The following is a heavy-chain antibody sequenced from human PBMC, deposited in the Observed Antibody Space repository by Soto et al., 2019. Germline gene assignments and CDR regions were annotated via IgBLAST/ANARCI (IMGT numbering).Heavy chain of an antibody. CDR1: GFTFSDYY. J-gene: IGHJ5*02. CDR3: ARDWARIAVAGTSGWFDP. Sequence: QVQLVESGGGLVKPGGSLSLSCAASGFTFSDYYMTWIRQAPGKGLEWVSYISSSSSYIYYADSVKGRFTISRDNAKNSLYLQMNSLRAEDTAVYYCARDWARIAVAGTSGWFDPWGQGTLVTVSS. CDR2: ISSSSSYI. D-gene: IGHD6-19*01. V-gene: IGHV3-11*06.